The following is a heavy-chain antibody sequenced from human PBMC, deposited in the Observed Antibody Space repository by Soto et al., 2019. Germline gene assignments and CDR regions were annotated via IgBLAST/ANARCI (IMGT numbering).Heavy chain of an antibody. Sequence: ASVKVSCKASGYTFTSYAMHWVRQAPGQRLEWMGWINAGNGNTKYSQKFQGRVTITRGTSASTAYMELSSLRSEDTAVYYCATDGYSGIAAAGDRYFDYWGQGTLVTVSS. J-gene: IGHJ4*02. V-gene: IGHV1-3*01. CDR1: GYTFTSYA. D-gene: IGHD6-13*01. CDR2: INAGNGNT. CDR3: ATDGYSGIAAAGDRYFDY.